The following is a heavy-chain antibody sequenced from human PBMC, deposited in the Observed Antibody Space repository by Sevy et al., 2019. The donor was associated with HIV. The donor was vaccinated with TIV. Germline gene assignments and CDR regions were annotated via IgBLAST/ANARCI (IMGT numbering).Heavy chain of an antibody. Sequence: SETLSLTCTVSGGSISSYYWSWIRQPPGKGLEWIGYIYYSGSTNYNPSLKSRVTISVDTSKNQFSLKLSSVTAADTAVYYRARFDYYDSSGYYYDYWGQGTLVTVSS. J-gene: IGHJ4*02. V-gene: IGHV4-59*01. CDR2: IYYSGST. D-gene: IGHD3-22*01. CDR3: ARFDYYDSSGYYYDY. CDR1: GGSISSYY.